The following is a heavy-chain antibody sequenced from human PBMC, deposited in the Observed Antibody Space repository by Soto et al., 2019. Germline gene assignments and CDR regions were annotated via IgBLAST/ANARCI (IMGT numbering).Heavy chain of an antibody. CDR2: ISGSGGST. V-gene: IGHV3-23*01. D-gene: IGHD5-12*01. Sequence: EVQLLESGGGLVQPGGSLRLSCAASGFTFSSYAMSWVRQAPGKGLEWVSAISGSGGSTYYADSVKGRFTISRDNSKNTRYLQMNSLRAEDTAVYYCAKDNRRYSGYGYFDYWGQGTLVTVSS. J-gene: IGHJ4*02. CDR1: GFTFSSYA. CDR3: AKDNRRYSGYGYFDY.